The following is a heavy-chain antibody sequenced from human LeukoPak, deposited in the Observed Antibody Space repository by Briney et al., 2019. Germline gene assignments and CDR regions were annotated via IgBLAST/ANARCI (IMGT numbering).Heavy chain of an antibody. Sequence: PSETLSLTCAVYGGSFSGYYWSWIRQPPGKGLEWIGEINHSGSTNYNPSLKSRVTISVDTSKNQFSLKLGSVTAADTAVYYCARGGYYDILTGTLYYSDYWGQGTLVTVSS. D-gene: IGHD3-9*01. CDR3: ARGGYYDILTGTLYYSDY. V-gene: IGHV4-34*01. J-gene: IGHJ4*02. CDR2: INHSGST. CDR1: GGSFSGYY.